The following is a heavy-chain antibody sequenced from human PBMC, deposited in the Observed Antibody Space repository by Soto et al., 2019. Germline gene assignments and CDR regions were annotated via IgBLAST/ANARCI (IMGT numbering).Heavy chain of an antibody. CDR3: ARVDDFWSGYYDAFDI. D-gene: IGHD3-3*01. Sequence: SETLSLTCTVSGGSISSGGYYWSWIRQHPGKGLEWIGYIYYSGSTYYNPSLKSRVTISVDTSKNQFSLKLSSVTAAGTAVYYCARVDDFWSGYYDAFDIWGQGTMVTVSS. CDR1: GGSISSGGYY. CDR2: IYYSGST. J-gene: IGHJ3*02. V-gene: IGHV4-31*03.